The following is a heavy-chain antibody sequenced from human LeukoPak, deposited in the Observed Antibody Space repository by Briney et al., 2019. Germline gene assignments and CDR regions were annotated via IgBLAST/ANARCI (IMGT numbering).Heavy chain of an antibody. CDR1: GFTFSRYS. Sequence: GGSLRLSCAASGFTFSRYSMNWVRQAPGKGLEWVSSISGSSSYIYYADSVKGRFTISRDNAKNSLYLQMNSLRAEDTAVYYCARYSVANNDYWGQGTLVTVSS. V-gene: IGHV3-21*01. CDR2: ISGSSSYI. D-gene: IGHD5-12*01. J-gene: IGHJ4*02. CDR3: ARYSVANNDY.